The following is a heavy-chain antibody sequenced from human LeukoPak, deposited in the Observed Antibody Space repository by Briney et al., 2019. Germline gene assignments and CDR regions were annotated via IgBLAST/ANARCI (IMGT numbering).Heavy chain of an antibody. V-gene: IGHV3-11*01. D-gene: IGHD3/OR15-3a*01. Sequence: PGGSLRLSCAASGFTLSDYYMSWIRQAPGKGLEWVSYISSSGSIIYYADSVKGRFTISRDNAKNSLYLQMNSLRAEDTAVYYCARVFGLVQDAFDIWGQGTMVTVSS. CDR2: ISSSGSII. CDR3: ARVFGLVQDAFDI. CDR1: GFTLSDYY. J-gene: IGHJ3*02.